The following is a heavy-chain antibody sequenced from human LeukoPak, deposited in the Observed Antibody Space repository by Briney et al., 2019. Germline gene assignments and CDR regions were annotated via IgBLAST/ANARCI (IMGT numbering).Heavy chain of an antibody. CDR1: GGSISGGGYY. CDR2: IYYSGST. D-gene: IGHD2-21*01. V-gene: IGHV4-31*03. J-gene: IGHJ4*02. CDR3: ASSGDWGLPNEH. Sequence: SETLSLTCTVSGGSISGGGYYWSWIRQHPGKGLEWIGYIYYSGSTYYNPSLKSRVTISVDTSKNQFSLKLSSVTAADTAVYYCASSGDWGLPNEHWGQGTLVTVSS.